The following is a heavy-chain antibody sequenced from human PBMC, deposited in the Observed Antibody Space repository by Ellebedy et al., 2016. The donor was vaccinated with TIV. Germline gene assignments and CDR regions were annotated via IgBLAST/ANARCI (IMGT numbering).Heavy chain of an antibody. D-gene: IGHD3-3*01. CDR2: IKSKSDGGTT. Sequence: PGGSLRLSCAASGFTLSNAWMSWVRQAPGKGLEWVGRIKSKSDGGTTDYAAPVKGRFTISSDDSKNTLYLQMHSLKTEDTAVYYCITVLEVIIEGDYWGQGTLVTVSS. CDR3: ITVLEVIIEGDY. J-gene: IGHJ4*02. V-gene: IGHV3-15*01. CDR1: GFTLSNAW.